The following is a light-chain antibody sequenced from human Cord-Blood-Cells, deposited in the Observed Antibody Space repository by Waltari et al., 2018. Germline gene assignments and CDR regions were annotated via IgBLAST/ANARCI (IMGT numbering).Light chain of an antibody. CDR1: QRVSSSY. CDR2: GAS. Sequence: EIVLTQSPGTLSLSPGERATLSCRASQRVSSSYLAWYQQKPGQAPRLLTYGASSRATGIPDRFSGSGSGTDFTITISRLEPEDFAVYYCQQYGSSPLTFGPGTKVDIK. J-gene: IGKJ3*01. CDR3: QQYGSSPLT. V-gene: IGKV3-20*01.